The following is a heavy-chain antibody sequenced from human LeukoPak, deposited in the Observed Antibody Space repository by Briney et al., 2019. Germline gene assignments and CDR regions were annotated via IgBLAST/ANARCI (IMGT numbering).Heavy chain of an antibody. V-gene: IGHV3-30-3*01. CDR3: ARVNTSGLDY. CDR1: GFTFSSYA. J-gene: IGHJ4*02. D-gene: IGHD3-3*01. Sequence: GGSLRLSCAASGFTFSSYAMHWVRQAPGKGLEWVAVISYDGSNKYYADSVKGRFTISRDNSKNTLYLQMNSLRAEDTAVYYCARVNTSGLDYWGQGTLVTVSS. CDR2: ISYDGSNK.